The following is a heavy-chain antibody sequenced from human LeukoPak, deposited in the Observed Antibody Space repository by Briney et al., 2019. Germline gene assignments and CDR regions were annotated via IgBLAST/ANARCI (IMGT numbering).Heavy chain of an antibody. V-gene: IGHV3-21*01. CDR3: AKGNPSSEPGIQPPFDY. CDR2: IISSSSYI. Sequence: PGGSLRLFCAASALTSSSNCMNWFGRAPGRGLQWFSSIISSSSYISYADSVKGRFTISRDNSKNTLYLKMNSLRAEDTAVYYCAKGNPSSEPGIQPPFDYWGQGTLVTVSS. J-gene: IGHJ4*02. D-gene: IGHD7-27*01. CDR1: ALTSSSNC.